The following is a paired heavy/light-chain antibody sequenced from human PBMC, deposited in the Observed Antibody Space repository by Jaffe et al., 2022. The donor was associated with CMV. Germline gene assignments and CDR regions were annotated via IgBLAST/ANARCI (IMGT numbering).Heavy chain of an antibody. V-gene: IGHV3-11*01. J-gene: IGHJ4*02. CDR3: ARDWNYYDSGSHVGLDF. CDR2: ISSSGNMV. Sequence: QVQLVDSGGGLVKPGGSLRLSCAASGFTFSDYSMSWIRQAPGKGLEWVSYISSSGNMVYYADSVKGRFTISRDNAKNSLYLQMNSLRAEDTAVYYCARDWNYYDSGSHVGLDFWGQGTLVTVSS. CDR1: GFTFSDYS. D-gene: IGHD3-10*01.
Light chain of an antibody. J-gene: IGKJ1*01. V-gene: IGKV3-20*01. Sequence: EIVLTQSPGTLSLSPGERATLSCRASQSVSNSYLAWYQQKPGQAPRLLIYGASSGATGIPDRFSGSGSGTDFTLTISRLEPEDFAVYYCQQYGSLPRTFGQGTKVEI. CDR1: QSVSNSY. CDR3: QQYGSLPRT. CDR2: GAS.